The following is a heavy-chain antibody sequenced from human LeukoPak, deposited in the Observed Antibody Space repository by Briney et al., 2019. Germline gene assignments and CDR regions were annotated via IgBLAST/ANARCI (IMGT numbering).Heavy chain of an antibody. CDR2: INHSGST. D-gene: IGHD3-9*01. J-gene: IGHJ4*02. CDR1: GGSFSGYY. Sequence: SETLSLTCAVYGGSFSGYYWSWIRQPPGKGLEWIGEINHSGSTNCNPSLKSRVTMSVDTSKNQFSLKLSSVTAADTAVYYCARTILTGYPRPEYYFDYWGQGTLVTVSS. V-gene: IGHV4-34*01. CDR3: ARTILTGYPRPEYYFDY.